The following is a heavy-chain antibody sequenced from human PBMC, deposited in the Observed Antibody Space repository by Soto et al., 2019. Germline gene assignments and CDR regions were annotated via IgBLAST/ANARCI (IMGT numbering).Heavy chain of an antibody. CDR1: GGTFSSYP. Sequence: QVQLVQSGAEVKKPGSSVKVSCKASGGTFSSYPISWVRQAPGQGLEWMGRIIPILNIANYAQKFQGRVTLTAYKSTNSGYMELISLRSEDTAVYYCARPRAATDSLYWFDPWGQGTLVTVSS. J-gene: IGHJ5*02. V-gene: IGHV1-69*02. CDR3: ARPRAATDSLYWFDP. D-gene: IGHD2-21*01. CDR2: IIPILNIA.